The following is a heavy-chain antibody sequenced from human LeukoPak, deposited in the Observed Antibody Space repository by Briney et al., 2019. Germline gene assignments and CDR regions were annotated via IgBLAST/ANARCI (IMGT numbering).Heavy chain of an antibody. CDR1: GGSISSGGYS. CDR2: IYYSGST. D-gene: IGHD5-12*01. J-gene: IGHJ4*02. V-gene: IGHV4-30-4*07. CDR3: ARYSGYDIFDY. Sequence: SETLSLTCAVSGGSISSGGYSWSWIRQPPGKGLEWIGYIYYSGSTYYNPSLKSRVTISVDTSKNQFSLKLSSVTAADTAVYYCARYSGYDIFDYWGQGTLVTVSS.